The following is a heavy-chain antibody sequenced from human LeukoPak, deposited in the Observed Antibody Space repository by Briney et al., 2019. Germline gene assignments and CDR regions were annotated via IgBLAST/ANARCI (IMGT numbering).Heavy chain of an antibody. J-gene: IGHJ4*02. CDR3: AREKIGSGYDQDLDY. D-gene: IGHD5-12*01. Sequence: GASVRVSCKAFGYTFTSNYMHWVRQAPGQGPEWMGVISPSGGSTTYAQKFQGRVTLTRDMSTSTDYLELSSLRSEDTAVYYCAREKIGSGYDQDLDYWGQGTLVTVSS. CDR1: GYTFTSNY. CDR2: ISPSGGST. V-gene: IGHV1-46*01.